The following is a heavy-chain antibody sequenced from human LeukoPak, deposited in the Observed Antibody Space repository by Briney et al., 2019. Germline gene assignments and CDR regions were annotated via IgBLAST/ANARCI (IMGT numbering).Heavy chain of an antibody. V-gene: IGHV4-59*01. Sequence: SETLSLTCTVSGGSISNYYWNWIRQPPGKGLEWIGYIYYSGTTNYNPSLKSRVSMSVDTSKNQFSLKLSSVTAADTAVYYCARVVSSSWDYYYYTDVWGKGTTVTISS. CDR2: IYYSGTT. CDR1: GGSISNYY. D-gene: IGHD6-13*01. J-gene: IGHJ6*03. CDR3: ARVVSSSWDYYYYTDV.